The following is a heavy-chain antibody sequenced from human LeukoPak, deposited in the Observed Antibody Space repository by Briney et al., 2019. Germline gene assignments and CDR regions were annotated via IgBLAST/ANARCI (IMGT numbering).Heavy chain of an antibody. CDR1: GFTFSNYW. D-gene: IGHD1-1*01. Sequence: PGGSLRLSCAASGFTFSNYWMSWVRQAPGKGPEWVANIKQDGSEKYYVDSVKGRFTISRDNAKNSLYLQMNSLRAEDTAVYYCARGSGTHDYWGQGTLVTVSS. CDR3: ARGSGTHDY. CDR2: IKQDGSEK. V-gene: IGHV3-7*01. J-gene: IGHJ4*02.